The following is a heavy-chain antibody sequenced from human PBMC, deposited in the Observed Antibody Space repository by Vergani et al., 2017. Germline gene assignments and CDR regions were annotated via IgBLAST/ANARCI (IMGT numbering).Heavy chain of an antibody. J-gene: IGHJ4*02. CDR1: GGTFSSYA. CDR3: ARSYIKIAAAGQRRRVRRLDY. D-gene: IGHD6-13*01. CDR2: IIPIFGTA. V-gene: IGHV1-69*01. Sequence: QVQLVQSGAEVKKPGFSVKVSCKASGGTFSSYAISWVRQAPGQGLEWMGGIIPIFGTANYAQKFQGRVTITADESTSTAYMELSSLRSEDTAVYYCARSYIKIAAAGQRRRVRRLDYWGQGTLVTVSS.